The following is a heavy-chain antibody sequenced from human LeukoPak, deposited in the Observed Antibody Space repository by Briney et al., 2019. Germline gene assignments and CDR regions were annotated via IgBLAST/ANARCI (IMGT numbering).Heavy chain of an antibody. J-gene: IGHJ4*02. CDR3: ARVSCSSTSCYFDY. D-gene: IGHD2-2*01. CDR2: ISYDGSNK. V-gene: IGHV3-30*04. Sequence: GRSLRLSCAASGFTFSSYAMHWVRQAPGKGLEWVAVISYDGSNKYYADSVKGRFTISRDNSKNTLYLQMNSLRAEDTAVYYCARVSCSSTSCYFDYWGQGTLVTVSS. CDR1: GFTFSSYA.